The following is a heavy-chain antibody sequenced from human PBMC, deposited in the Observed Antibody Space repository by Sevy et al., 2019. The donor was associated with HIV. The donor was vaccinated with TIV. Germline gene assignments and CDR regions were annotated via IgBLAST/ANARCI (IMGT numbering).Heavy chain of an antibody. CDR2: IKSESDGGTA. CDR3: TTRDSGYSGVY. V-gene: IGHV3-15*01. Sequence: GGSLRLSCVGSGLTFSDAWMNWVRQAPGKGLEWVGRIKSESDGGTADYTAPVKGRFTISRDDSKNTLYLQMNSLKSEDTAVYYCTTRDSGYSGVYRGRGTLVTVSS. D-gene: IGHD2-15*01. CDR1: GLTFSDAW. J-gene: IGHJ4*02.